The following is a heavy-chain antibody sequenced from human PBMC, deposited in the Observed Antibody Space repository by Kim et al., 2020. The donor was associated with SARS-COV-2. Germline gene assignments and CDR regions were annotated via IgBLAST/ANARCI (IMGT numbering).Heavy chain of an antibody. Sequence: ASVKVSCKVSGYTLTELSMHWVRQAPGKGLEWMGGFDPEDGETIYAQKFQGRVTMTEDTSTDTAYRELSSLRSEDTAVYYCASSRFWFFPYYYFDYWGQGTLVTVSS. D-gene: IGHD3-9*01. J-gene: IGHJ4*02. CDR2: FDPEDGET. V-gene: IGHV1-24*01. CDR1: GYTLTELS. CDR3: ASSRFWFFPYYYFDY.